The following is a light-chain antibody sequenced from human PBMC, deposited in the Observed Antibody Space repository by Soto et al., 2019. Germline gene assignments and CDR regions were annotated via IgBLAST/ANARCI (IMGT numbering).Light chain of an antibody. V-gene: IGKV1-27*01. J-gene: IGKJ1*01. CDR3: QQSYSTPPT. CDR1: QVIGNY. CDR2: GAY. Sequence: DIQMTQSPSSLSASVGDRVTITCRASQVIGNYLAWYQQKPGKVPKLLIYGAYTLQSGVPSRFSGSGSGTDFTLTISSLQPEDVAIYYCQQSYSTPPTFGQGTKVDIK.